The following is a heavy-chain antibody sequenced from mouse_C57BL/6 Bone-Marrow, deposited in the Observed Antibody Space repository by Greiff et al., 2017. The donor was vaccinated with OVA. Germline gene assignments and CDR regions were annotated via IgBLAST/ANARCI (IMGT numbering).Heavy chain of an antibody. CDR1: GYTFTSYW. D-gene: IGHD1-1*01. Sequence: VQLQQSGTVLARPGASVKMSCKTSGYTFTSYWMHWVKQRPGQGLEWIGAIYPGNSDTSYNQKFKGKAKLTAVTSASTAYRELSSLTNEDSAVYYCTKGEITTVVEGFDYWGQGTTLTVSS. CDR2: IYPGNSDT. V-gene: IGHV1-5*01. CDR3: TKGEITTVVEGFDY. J-gene: IGHJ2*01.